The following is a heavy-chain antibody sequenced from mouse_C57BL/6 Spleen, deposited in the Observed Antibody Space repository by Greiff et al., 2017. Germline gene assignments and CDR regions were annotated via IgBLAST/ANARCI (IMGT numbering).Heavy chain of an antibody. D-gene: IGHD1-1*01. CDR1: GYTFTSYW. Sequence: QVQLQQPGAELVKPGASVKLSCKASGYTFTSYWMHWVKQRPGQGLEWIGMIHPNSGSTNYNEKFKSKATLTVDKSSSTAYMQLSSLTSEDSAVYYCAKGGYYGSLYAMDYWGQGTSVTVSS. J-gene: IGHJ4*01. CDR2: IHPNSGST. CDR3: AKGGYYGSLYAMDY. V-gene: IGHV1-64*01.